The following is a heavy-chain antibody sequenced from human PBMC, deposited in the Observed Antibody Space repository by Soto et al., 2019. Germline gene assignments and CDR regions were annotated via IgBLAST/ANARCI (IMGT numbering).Heavy chain of an antibody. V-gene: IGHV1-69*13. J-gene: IGHJ2*01. CDR2: IIPIFGTV. Sequence: SVKVSCKASGDTFSTYTITWMRQAPGQGLEWMGGIIPIFGTVNYAQKFQGRVTITADESTSTAYMELSSLRSEDTAVYYCARGNHRWLQLWYFDLWGRGTLVTVSS. D-gene: IGHD5-12*01. CDR3: ARGNHRWLQLWYFDL. CDR1: GDTFSTYT.